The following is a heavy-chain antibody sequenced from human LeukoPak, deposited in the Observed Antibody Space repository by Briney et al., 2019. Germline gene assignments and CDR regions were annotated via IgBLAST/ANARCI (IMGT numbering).Heavy chain of an antibody. CDR1: GYTFTGYY. V-gene: IGHV1-2*02. CDR2: INPNSGGT. Sequence: ASVKVSCKASGYTFTGYYMHWVRQAPGQGLEWMGWINPNSGGTNYAQKFQGRVTMTRDTSISTAYMELSRLRSDDTAVYYCARDDTSLLWFGGILYGMDVWGQGTTVTVSS. D-gene: IGHD3-10*01. J-gene: IGHJ6*02. CDR3: ARDDTSLLWFGGILYGMDV.